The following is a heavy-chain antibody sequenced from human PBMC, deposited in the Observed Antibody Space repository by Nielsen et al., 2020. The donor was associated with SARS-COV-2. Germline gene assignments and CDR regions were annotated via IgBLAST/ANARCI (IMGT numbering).Heavy chain of an antibody. CDR3: AKDGGYYADS. Sequence: GESLKISCAASGFTFSSYAMHWVRQAQGKGLEWVAVISYDGSNKYYADSVKGRFTISRDNSKNTLSLQMNILRADDTAVYYCAKDGGYYADSWGQGTLVTVSS. J-gene: IGHJ4*02. V-gene: IGHV3-30-3*01. CDR1: GFTFSSYA. D-gene: IGHD3-22*01. CDR2: ISYDGSNK.